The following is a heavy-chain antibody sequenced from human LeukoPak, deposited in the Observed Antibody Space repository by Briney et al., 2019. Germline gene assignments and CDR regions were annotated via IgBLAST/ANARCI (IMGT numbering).Heavy chain of an antibody. V-gene: IGHV4-39*01. Sequence: SETLSLTCTVPGGSISSSSYYWGWIRQPPGKGLEWIGSIYYSGSTYYNPSLKSRVTISVDTSKNQFSLKLSSVTAADTAVYYCARQRGTEDYYDSSGYYLNWFDPWGQGTLVTVSS. J-gene: IGHJ5*02. CDR1: GGSISSSSYY. CDR2: IYYSGST. CDR3: ARQRGTEDYYDSSGYYLNWFDP. D-gene: IGHD3-22*01.